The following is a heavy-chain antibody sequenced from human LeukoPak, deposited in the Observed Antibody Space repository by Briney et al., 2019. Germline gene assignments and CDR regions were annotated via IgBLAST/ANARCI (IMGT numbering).Heavy chain of an antibody. CDR3: ARDGYSSIDTSFDY. CDR1: GGSISSSNW. CDR2: IYHSGST. J-gene: IGHJ4*02. D-gene: IGHD6-13*01. Sequence: SETLSLTCAVSGGSISSSNWWSWVRQPPGKGLEWIGEIYHSGSTNYNPSLKSRVTISVDKSKNQFSLKLSSVTAADTAVYYCARDGYSSIDTSFDYWGQGTLVTVSS. V-gene: IGHV4-4*02.